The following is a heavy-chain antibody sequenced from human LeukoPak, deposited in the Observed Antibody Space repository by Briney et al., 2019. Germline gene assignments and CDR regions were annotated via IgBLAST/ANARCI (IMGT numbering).Heavy chain of an antibody. V-gene: IGHV3-23*01. CDR2: ISGSGDST. CDR1: GFTFSSYA. J-gene: IGHJ4*02. D-gene: IGHD6-19*01. Sequence: GGSLRLSCAASGFTFSSYAMIWVRQAPGKGLEWVSGISGSGDSTDYADSVKGRFTISRDNSKNTLSLQMNSLRAEDTAVYYCAKQVAVAGCFDYWGQGTLVTVSS. CDR3: AKQVAVAGCFDY.